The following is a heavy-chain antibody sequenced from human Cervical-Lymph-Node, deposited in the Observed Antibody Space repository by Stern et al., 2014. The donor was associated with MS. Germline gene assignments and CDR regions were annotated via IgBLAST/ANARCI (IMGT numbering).Heavy chain of an antibody. J-gene: IGHJ4*02. V-gene: IGHV3-49*03. Sequence: EVHLVESGGGMVQPGRSLRLSCTASGFMFGDYAMSWFRQAPGKGLEWVGLIRNRAYGGTTQYAASVKGRFTISRDDPKSIAYLQMNSLKTEDTAVYYCTRGLDGVDTAIPFHWGQGALVTVSS. CDR3: TRGLDGVDTAIPFH. CDR1: GFMFGDYA. D-gene: IGHD2-21*02. CDR2: IRNRAYGGTT.